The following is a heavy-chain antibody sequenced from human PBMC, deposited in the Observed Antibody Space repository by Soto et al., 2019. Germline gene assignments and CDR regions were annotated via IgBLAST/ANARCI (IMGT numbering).Heavy chain of an antibody. CDR3: ARAGYCSSTSCQSGYYYYGMDV. V-gene: IGHV5-51*01. CDR1: GYSFTSYW. CDR2: IYPGDSDT. Sequence: GESLKISCKGSGYSFTSYWIGWVRQMPGKGLEWMGIIYPGDSDTRYSPSFQGQVTISADKSISTAYLRWSSLKASDTAMYYCARAGYCSSTSCQSGYYYYGMDVWGQGTTVTVSS. J-gene: IGHJ6*02. D-gene: IGHD2-2*01.